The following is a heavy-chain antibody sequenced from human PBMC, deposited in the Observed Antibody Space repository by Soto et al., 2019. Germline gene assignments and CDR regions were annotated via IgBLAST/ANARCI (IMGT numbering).Heavy chain of an antibody. CDR1: GGSISSGDYY. V-gene: IGHV4-30-4*01. CDR2: IYYSGST. CDR3: ARGSYYYDSSGYYHY. Sequence: QVQLQESGPGLVKPSQTLSLTCTVSGGSISSGDYYWSWIRQPPGKGLEWIGYIYYSGSTYYNPSLKRRVTITVNTSKNQFSLKLSTVTAADTAVYYCARGSYYYDSSGYYHYWDQGTLVTVSS. J-gene: IGHJ4*02. D-gene: IGHD3-22*01.